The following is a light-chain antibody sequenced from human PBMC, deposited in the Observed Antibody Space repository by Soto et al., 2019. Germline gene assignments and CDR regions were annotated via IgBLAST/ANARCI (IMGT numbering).Light chain of an antibody. V-gene: IGLV2-23*01. CDR3: CSYVGATTDV. CDR1: SSTVGGFNV. Sequence: QSVLTQPASVSGSPGQSITISCTGTSSTVGGFNVVSWYQQQPGKAPKVIIYEGIKRPSGVYNCVSGSNSGSTASLTISGPQYEDAADYYCCSYVGATTDVFGTGTKVTVL. J-gene: IGLJ1*01. CDR2: EGI.